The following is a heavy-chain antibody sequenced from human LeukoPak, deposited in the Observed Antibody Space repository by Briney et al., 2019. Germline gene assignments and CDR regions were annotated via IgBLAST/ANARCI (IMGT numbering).Heavy chain of an antibody. CDR1: GFTFDDYA. CDR3: AKDYKSYYYYYYMDV. V-gene: IGHV3-9*03. Sequence: GGSLRLSCAASGFTFDDYAMHWVRHAPGKGLEWVSGISWNSGSIGYADSVKGRFTISRDNAKNSLYLQMNSLRAEDMALYYCAKDYKSYYYYYYMDVWGKGTTVTVSS. J-gene: IGHJ6*03. D-gene: IGHD1-1*01. CDR2: ISWNSGSI.